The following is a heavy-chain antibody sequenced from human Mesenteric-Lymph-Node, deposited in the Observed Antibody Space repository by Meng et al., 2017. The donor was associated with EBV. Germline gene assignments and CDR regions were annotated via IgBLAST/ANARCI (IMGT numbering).Heavy chain of an antibody. CDR1: GDSIINGCHY. D-gene: IGHD4-17*01. CDR3: ARDTNGDYGWVDP. J-gene: IGHJ5*02. CDR2: IFYSGST. V-gene: IGHV4-30-4*01. Sequence: GRLPEVRAGVLRRSETLSLLCAVSGDSIINGCHYWTCSRQPPGKGLELIGYIFYSGSTYYNPSLTSRVTISLDISKNQFSLNLTSVTAADTAVYYCARDTNGDYGWVDPWGQGTLVTVSS.